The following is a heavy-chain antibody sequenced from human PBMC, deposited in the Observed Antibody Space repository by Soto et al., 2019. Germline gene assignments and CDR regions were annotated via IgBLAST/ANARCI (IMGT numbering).Heavy chain of an antibody. CDR1: GFPFRSYA. CDR2: ISGDGEK. D-gene: IGHD3-10*01. Sequence: GESLKISCADSGFPFRSYAMSWVRQAPGKGLEWVSLISGDGEKSYVDSVKGRFSVSRDNTKNSLYLQMNNLRAEDTAVYYCATRPPDETYYGVFDYWGRGALVTVSS. CDR3: ATRPPDETYYGVFDY. J-gene: IGHJ4*02. V-gene: IGHV3-7*01.